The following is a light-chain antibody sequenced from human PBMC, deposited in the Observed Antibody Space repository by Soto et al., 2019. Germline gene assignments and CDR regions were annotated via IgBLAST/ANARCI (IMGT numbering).Light chain of an antibody. Sequence: DIQMTQSPSSLSASVGDRVTITCRASQSISNYLNWYQQRSGEAPKLLIYSASNVQSGAPSRVSGSGSGTDFTLTISSLQPEDFATYHCQQSYITPYTFGQGTKLEI. V-gene: IGKV1-39*01. CDR1: QSISNY. CDR3: QQSYITPYT. J-gene: IGKJ2*01. CDR2: SAS.